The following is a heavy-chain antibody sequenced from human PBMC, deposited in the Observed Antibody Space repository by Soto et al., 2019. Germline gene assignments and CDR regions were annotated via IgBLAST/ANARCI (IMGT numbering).Heavy chain of an antibody. D-gene: IGHD6-13*01. V-gene: IGHV2-5*02. Sequence: QITLKESGPTLVKPTQTLTLTCTFSGFSLSTSGVGVGWIRQPPGKALEWLALIYWDDDKRYSPSLKSRLTTTKDTTKNQVFLTMTNMDPVDTATYYCAHNIAGEQQLPQHNWFDPWGQGTLVTVSS. CDR2: IYWDDDK. CDR3: AHNIAGEQQLPQHNWFDP. J-gene: IGHJ5*02. CDR1: GFSLSTSGVG.